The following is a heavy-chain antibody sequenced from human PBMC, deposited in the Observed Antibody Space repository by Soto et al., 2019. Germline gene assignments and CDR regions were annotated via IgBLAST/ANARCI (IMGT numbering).Heavy chain of an antibody. CDR1: GYSFTTYW. Sequence: GESLKISCEASGYSFTTYWISWVRQMPGKGLEWMGRIDPSDSYTNYSPSFQGHVTISADKSISTAYLQWSSLKASDTAMYYCARQSELTGTSYNWFDPWSQGTLVTVSS. V-gene: IGHV5-10-1*01. J-gene: IGHJ5*02. CDR3: ARQSELTGTSYNWFDP. CDR2: IDPSDSYT. D-gene: IGHD1-20*01.